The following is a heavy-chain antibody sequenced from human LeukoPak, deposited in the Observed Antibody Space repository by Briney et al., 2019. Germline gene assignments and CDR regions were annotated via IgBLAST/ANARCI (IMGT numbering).Heavy chain of an antibody. Sequence: SQTLSLTCAISGDSVSSNSAAWNWIRQSPSRGLEWLGRTYYRSKWYNDYAVSVKSRITINPDTSKNQFSLQLNSVTAADTAVYYCARGHSSSGWPYDYWGQGTLVTVSS. CDR3: ARGHSSSGWPYDY. CDR2: TYYRSKWYN. V-gene: IGHV6-1*01. CDR1: GDSVSSNSAA. J-gene: IGHJ4*02. D-gene: IGHD6-19*01.